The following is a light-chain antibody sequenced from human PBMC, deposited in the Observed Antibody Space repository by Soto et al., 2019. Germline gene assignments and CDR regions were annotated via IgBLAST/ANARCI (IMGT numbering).Light chain of an antibody. V-gene: IGKV1-5*01. J-gene: IGKJ1*01. CDR2: DAS. CDR1: QSISSW. CDR3: QQYNSYPWT. Sequence: DIQMTQSPSTLSASVGDRVTITCRASQSISSWLDWYQQKPGKAPKLLIYDASSLESGVPSRFSGSGSGTEFTLTISSLQPDDFATYYCQQYNSYPWTFGQGTKGEIK.